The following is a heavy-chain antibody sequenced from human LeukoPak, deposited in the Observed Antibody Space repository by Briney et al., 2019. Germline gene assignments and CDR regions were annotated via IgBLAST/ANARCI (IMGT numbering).Heavy chain of an antibody. Sequence: QSGGSLRLSCAASGFNVSNNYMSWVRQAPGKGLEWVSVIYIGGSTYYADSVKGRFTISRDNAKNSLYLQMNSLRAEDTAVYYCARQYAHFDYWGQGTLVTVSS. CDR3: ARQYAHFDY. J-gene: IGHJ4*02. CDR1: GFNVSNNY. CDR2: IYIGGST. V-gene: IGHV3-66*04.